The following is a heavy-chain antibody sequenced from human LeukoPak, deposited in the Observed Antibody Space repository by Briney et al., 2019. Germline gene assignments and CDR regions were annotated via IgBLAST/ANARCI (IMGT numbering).Heavy chain of an antibody. J-gene: IGHJ6*02. V-gene: IGHV1-46*01. D-gene: IGHD4-11*01. CDR1: GYTFTSYY. Sequence: GGSLRLSCAASGYTFTSYYMHWVRQAPGQGLEWMGIINPSGGSTSYAQKFQGRVTMTRDTSTSTVYMELSSLRSEDTAVYYCARDSDYIGEYGMDVWGQGTTVTVSS. CDR3: ARDSDYIGEYGMDV. CDR2: INPSGGST.